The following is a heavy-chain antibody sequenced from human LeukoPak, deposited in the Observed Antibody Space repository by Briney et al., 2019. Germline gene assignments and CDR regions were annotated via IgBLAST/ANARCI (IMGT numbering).Heavy chain of an antibody. CDR1: GFTFSSYA. V-gene: IGHV3-23*01. CDR3: AKDGGLRGVFDY. J-gene: IGHJ4*02. CDR2: ISGSGGST. D-gene: IGHD4-17*01. Sequence: GGSLRLSCAASGFTFSSYAMSWVRQAPGKGLEWVSAISGSGGSTYYADSVKGRFTISGDNSKNTLYLQMNSLRAEDTAVYYCAKDGGLRGVFDYWGQGTLVTVSS.